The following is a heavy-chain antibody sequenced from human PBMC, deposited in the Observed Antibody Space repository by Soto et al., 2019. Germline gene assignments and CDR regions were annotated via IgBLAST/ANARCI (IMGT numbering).Heavy chain of an antibody. D-gene: IGHD6-19*01. V-gene: IGHV3-30*03. J-gene: IGHJ5*02. CDR3: ARDWGSSGWYNWFDP. CDR2: VSHGGRAT. Sequence: QVQLVESGGGVVQPGRSLRLSCAASGFTISNYGIPWVRQAPGKGLEGVAKVSHGGRATYYGDSVWGRFTVSRDESKNMLYVEMNSLRPEDTAMYYCARDWGSSGWYNWFDPWGQGTLVTVSS. CDR1: GFTISNYG.